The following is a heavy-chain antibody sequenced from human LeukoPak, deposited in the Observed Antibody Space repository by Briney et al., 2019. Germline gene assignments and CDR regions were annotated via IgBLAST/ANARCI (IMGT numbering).Heavy chain of an antibody. CDR3: ARDRACSNGVCSYFDY. Sequence: SETLSLTCTVSGDSITSSSYYRGWIRQPRGTGLEWIGSIYYNGNTYYNPSLKSPVAIFVDTSKNQFSLKLTSVTAADTAVYYCARDRACSNGVCSYFDYWGQGTVVTVSS. D-gene: IGHD2-8*01. J-gene: IGHJ4*02. V-gene: IGHV4-39*01. CDR1: GDSITSSSYY. CDR2: IYYNGNT.